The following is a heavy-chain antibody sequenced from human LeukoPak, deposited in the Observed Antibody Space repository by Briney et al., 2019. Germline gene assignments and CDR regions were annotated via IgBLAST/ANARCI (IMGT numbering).Heavy chain of an antibody. J-gene: IGHJ6*02. V-gene: IGHV1-3*04. CDR3: ARDTVAGPYYYYSMDV. D-gene: IGHD6-19*01. CDR2: INTGNGNT. CDR1: GYTFTSYA. Sequence: ASVKVSCKASGYTFTSYAMHWVRQAPGLSLEWMGWINTGNGNTEYSRKFQGRVTITRDTSARTAYMELSSLRSEDTAVYYCARDTVAGPYYYYSMDVWGQGTTVTVSS.